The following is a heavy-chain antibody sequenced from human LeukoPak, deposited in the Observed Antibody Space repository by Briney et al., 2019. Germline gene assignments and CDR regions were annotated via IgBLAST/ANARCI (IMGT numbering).Heavy chain of an antibody. CDR1: GYTFTSYA. Sequence: GASVKVSCKASGYTFTSYAMHCVRQAPGQRLEWMGWINAGNDNTKYSQKFQGRVTITRDTSASTAYMELSSLRSEDTAVYYCARDLGYCTGTTCYPNWFDPWGQGTLVTASS. V-gene: IGHV1-3*01. CDR2: INAGNDNT. J-gene: IGHJ5*02. CDR3: ARDLGYCTGTTCYPNWFDP. D-gene: IGHD2/OR15-2a*01.